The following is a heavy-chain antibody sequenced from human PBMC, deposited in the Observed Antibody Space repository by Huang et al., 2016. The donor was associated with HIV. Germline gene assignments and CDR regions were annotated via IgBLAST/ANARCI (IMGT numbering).Heavy chain of an antibody. D-gene: IGHD3-3*02. J-gene: IGHJ6*03. CDR3: AKVAAGQPFHFYYYMDA. Sequence: QVNLVQSGAEVRKPGSSVKVSCKASGGTFKTYAISWVRQAPGQGLEWMGASSPLYGSAEYAEKCQDRVTLTADGSTNTAYLELDRLTAEDTAVYYCAKVAAGQPFHFYYYMDAWGDGTTVIVSS. CDR2: SSPLYGSA. V-gene: IGHV1-69*13. CDR1: GGTFKTYA.